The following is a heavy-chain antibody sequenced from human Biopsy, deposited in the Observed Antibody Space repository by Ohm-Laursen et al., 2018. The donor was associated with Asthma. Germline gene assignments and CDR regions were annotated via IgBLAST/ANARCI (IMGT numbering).Heavy chain of an antibody. CDR1: GFSLRTPGVG. V-gene: IGHV2-5*02. D-gene: IGHD3-9*01. J-gene: IGHJ5*02. CDR2: IYWDDYN. Sequence: PTQTLTLTCSFSGFSLRTPGVGVGWIRQSPGKALEWLALIYWDDYNLFRPSLKRRLTITKDPSKNQVVLTMTKMDPVDSGTYYCALSQDSGFDDHSHSWFDPWGQGTLVTVSS. CDR3: ALSQDSGFDDHSHSWFDP.